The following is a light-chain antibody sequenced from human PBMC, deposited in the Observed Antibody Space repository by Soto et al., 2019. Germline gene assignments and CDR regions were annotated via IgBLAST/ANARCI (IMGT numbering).Light chain of an antibody. J-gene: IGKJ1*01. CDR2: GAS. CDR3: QQYDSSPRT. V-gene: IGKV3-20*01. Sequence: EIVMTQSPGTLSLSPGERATLSCRGSHTVSSSCLAWYQQKPGQAPSLLIYGASNRATGIPDRFSGSGSGTDFTLTISRLEPEDFAVYYCQQYDSSPRTFGQGTKVEI. CDR1: HTVSSSC.